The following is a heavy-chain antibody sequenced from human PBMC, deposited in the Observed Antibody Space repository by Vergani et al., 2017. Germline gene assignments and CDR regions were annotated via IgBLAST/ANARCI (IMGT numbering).Heavy chain of an antibody. D-gene: IGHD1-14*01. J-gene: IGHJ5*02. CDR1: GFTFNQYG. Sequence: QVQLVESGGGVVQPGRSLRLSCAASGFTFNQYGMHWVRQAPGKGLEWVAVTWYDGNNKQYADSVKGRFTISRANSKSTKFLQMNSLRDEDTGVYYCAKDLRLLYNRFDPWGQGTLVTVSS. V-gene: IGHV3-33*06. CDR2: TWYDGNNK. CDR3: AKDLRLLYNRFDP.